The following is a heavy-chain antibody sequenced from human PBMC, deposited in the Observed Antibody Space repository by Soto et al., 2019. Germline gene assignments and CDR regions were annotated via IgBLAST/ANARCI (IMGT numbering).Heavy chain of an antibody. CDR3: AKDGYNGYYDILTGYYAPLYYDGMDG. V-gene: IGHV3-23*01. D-gene: IGHD3-9*01. CDR1: GFTFSSYA. CDR2: ISGSGGST. J-gene: IGHJ6*02. Sequence: GGSLRLSCAASGFTFSSYAMSWVRQAPGKGLEWVSAISGSGGSTYYADSVKGRFTISRDNSKNTLYLQMNSLRAEDTAVYYCAKDGYNGYYDILTGYYAPLYYDGMDGWGQGTTVTVSS.